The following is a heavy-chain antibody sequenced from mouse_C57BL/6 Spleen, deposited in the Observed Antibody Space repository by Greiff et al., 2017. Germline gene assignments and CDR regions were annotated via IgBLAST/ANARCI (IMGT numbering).Heavy chain of an antibody. CDR1: GYSFTDYN. Sequence: EVQLQQSGPELVKPGASVKISCKASGYSFTDYNMNWVKQSTGKSLEWIGVINPNYGTTSYNQKFKGKATFTVDQSSSTAYMPLNSLTSEDSAVYYCARGGITTVVAFDYWGQGTTLTVSS. V-gene: IGHV1-39*01. D-gene: IGHD1-1*01. CDR2: INPNYGTT. J-gene: IGHJ2*01. CDR3: ARGGITTVVAFDY.